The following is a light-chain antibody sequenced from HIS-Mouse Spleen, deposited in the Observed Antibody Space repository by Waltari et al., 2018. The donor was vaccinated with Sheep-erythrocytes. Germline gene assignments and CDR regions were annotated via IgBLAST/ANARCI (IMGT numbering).Light chain of an antibody. CDR2: QDS. CDR3: QAWDSGIYV. CDR1: KLGDKY. V-gene: IGLV3-1*01. Sequence: SYDLTQPPSVSVSPGQTASITGAGDKLGDKYAYWYQQKPGQSPVLVIYQDSKLPSGIPERFSGTNYGNTATLTISGTQAMDEADYYCQAWDSGIYVFGTGTKVTVL. J-gene: IGLJ1*01.